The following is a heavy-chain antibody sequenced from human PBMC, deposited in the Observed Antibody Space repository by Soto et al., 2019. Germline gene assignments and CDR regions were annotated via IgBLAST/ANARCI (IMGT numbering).Heavy chain of an antibody. J-gene: IGHJ4*02. CDR3: ARDPRYFDWYVDY. CDR2: ISSSGITI. V-gene: IGHV3-11*01. D-gene: IGHD3-9*01. Sequence: LRLSGAASGFTFSDYYMSWIRQAPGKGLEWVSYISSSGITIYYADSVKGRFTISRDNAKNSLYLQMNSLRAKDTAVYYCARDPRYFDWYVDYWGQGTLVTVSS. CDR1: GFTFSDYY.